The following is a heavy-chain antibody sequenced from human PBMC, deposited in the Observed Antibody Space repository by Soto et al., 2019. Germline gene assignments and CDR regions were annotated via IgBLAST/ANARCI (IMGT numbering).Heavy chain of an antibody. J-gene: IGHJ5*02. Sequence: QVQLVQSGAEVKKPGSSMKVSCKASGGTFNSYDINWVRQAPGQGLEWMGGIIHIVETPKYAQKFQGGVTITADESTNTVYRELSSLRSEDTAMYYCARLSRPNYYDTSGFFKDNWFDPWGQGTLVTVFS. CDR1: GGTFNSYD. CDR2: IIHIVETP. V-gene: IGHV1-69*01. CDR3: ARLSRPNYYDTSGFFKDNWFDP. D-gene: IGHD3-22*01.